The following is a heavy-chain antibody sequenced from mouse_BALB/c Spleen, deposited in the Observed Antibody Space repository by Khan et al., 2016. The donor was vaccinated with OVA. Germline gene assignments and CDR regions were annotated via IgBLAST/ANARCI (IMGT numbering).Heavy chain of an antibody. D-gene: IGHD1-1*01. CDR3: ARRGLRWDFDD. CDR1: GYTFINYW. J-gene: IGHJ2*01. Sequence: QIQFVQSGAELAKPGASVKMSCKASGYTFINYWILWVKQRPGQGLEWIGYINPSTGYTEYNQNFKDKATLTADKSSSTAYMPLSSLTSEDSAVYYCARRGLRWDFDDWGQGTTLTVSS. V-gene: IGHV1-7*01. CDR2: INPSTGYT.